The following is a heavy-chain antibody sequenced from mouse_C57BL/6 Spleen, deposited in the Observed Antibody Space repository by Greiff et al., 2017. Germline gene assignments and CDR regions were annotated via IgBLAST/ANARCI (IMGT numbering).Heavy chain of an antibody. Sequence: VQLQQPGAELVKPGASVKVSCKASGYTFTSYWMHWVKQRPGQGLEWIGRIYPSDSDTNYNQKFKGKATVTVDKSSSTAYMQLSSLTSEDSAVYYYAVPRECQALDYWGQGTSVTVSS. CDR1: GYTFTSYW. D-gene: IGHD6-1*01. V-gene: IGHV1-74*01. CDR3: AVPRECQALDY. J-gene: IGHJ4*01. CDR2: IYPSDSDT.